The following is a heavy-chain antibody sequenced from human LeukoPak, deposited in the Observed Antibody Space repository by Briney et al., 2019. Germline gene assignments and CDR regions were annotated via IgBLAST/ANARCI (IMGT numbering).Heavy chain of an antibody. D-gene: IGHD2-2*01. CDR1: GYTFTSYG. Sequence: ASVKVSCKASGYTFTSYGISWVRQAPGQGLEWMGWISAYNGNTNYAQKLQGRVNMTTDTSTSTAYMELRSLRSDDTAVYYCARESHLVCSSTSCYYYYYYYMDVWGKGTTVTVSS. V-gene: IGHV1-18*01. J-gene: IGHJ6*03. CDR3: ARESHLVCSSTSCYYYYYYYMDV. CDR2: ISAYNGNT.